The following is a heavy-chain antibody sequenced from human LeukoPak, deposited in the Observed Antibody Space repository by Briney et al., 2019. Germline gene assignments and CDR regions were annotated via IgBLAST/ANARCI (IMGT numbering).Heavy chain of an antibody. CDR2: ISSSGSTI. D-gene: IGHD4-11*01. CDR1: GFTFSSYE. Sequence: PGGSLRLSCAASGFTFSSYEMNWVRQAPGKGLEWVSYISSSGSTIDYADSVKGRFTISRDNAKNSLYLQMNSLRAEDTAVYYCAKTDSNRGWNYYYYMDVWGKGTTVTVSS. V-gene: IGHV3-48*03. J-gene: IGHJ6*03. CDR3: AKTDSNRGWNYYYYMDV.